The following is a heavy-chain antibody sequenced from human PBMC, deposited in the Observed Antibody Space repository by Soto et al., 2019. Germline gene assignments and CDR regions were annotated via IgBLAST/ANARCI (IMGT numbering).Heavy chain of an antibody. D-gene: IGHD4-17*01. CDR3: QNTVTTEKHWYFDL. CDR1: GFTVSSNY. J-gene: IGHJ2*01. CDR2: IYSGGST. Sequence: GGSLRLSCAASGFTVSSNYMSWVRQAPGKGLEWVSVIYSGGSTYYADSVKGRFTISRDNSKNTLYLQMNSLRAEDTAVYYCQNTVTTEKHWYFDLWGRGTLVTVSS. V-gene: IGHV3-66*01.